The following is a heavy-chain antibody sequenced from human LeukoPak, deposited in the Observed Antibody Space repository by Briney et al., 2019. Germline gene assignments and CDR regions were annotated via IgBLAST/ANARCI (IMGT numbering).Heavy chain of an antibody. D-gene: IGHD3-22*01. CDR2: ISAYNGNT. J-gene: IGHJ5*02. V-gene: IGHV1-18*01. Sequence: GVSVKVSCKASGYTFTSYGISWVRQAPGQGLEWMGWISAYNGNTNYAQKLQGRVTMTTDTSTSTAYMELRSLRSDDTAVYYCAREDYYDSSGYYYGWFDPWGQGTLVTVSS. CDR1: GYTFTSYG. CDR3: AREDYYDSSGYYYGWFDP.